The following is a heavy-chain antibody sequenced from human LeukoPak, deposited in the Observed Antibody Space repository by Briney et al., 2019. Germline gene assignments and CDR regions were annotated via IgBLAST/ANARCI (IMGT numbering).Heavy chain of an antibody. CDR3: AKNRKYSSSWEYDH. D-gene: IGHD6-13*01. CDR2: INPNSGGT. Sequence: ASVKVSCKASGYTFTGYYMHWVRQAPGQGLEWMGWINPNSGGTNYAQKFQGRVTMTRDTSISTAYMELSRLRSDDTAVYYCAKNRKYSSSWEYDHWGQGTLVTVSS. CDR1: GYTFTGYY. V-gene: IGHV1-2*02. J-gene: IGHJ4*02.